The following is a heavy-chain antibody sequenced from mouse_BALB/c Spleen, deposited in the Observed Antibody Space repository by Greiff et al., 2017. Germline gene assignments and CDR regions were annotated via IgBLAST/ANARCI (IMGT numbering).Heavy chain of an antibody. V-gene: IGHV7-3*02. D-gene: IGHD2-4*01. CDR2: IRNKANGYTT. CDR1: GFTFTDYY. CDR3: ARDISYYDYDYAMDY. J-gene: IGHJ4*01. Sequence: EVHLVESGGGLVQPGGSLRLSCATSGFTFTDYYMSWVSQPPGKALEWLGFIRNKANGYTTEYSASVKGRFTISRDNSQSILYLQMNTLRAEDSATYYCARDISYYDYDYAMDYWGQGTSVTVSS.